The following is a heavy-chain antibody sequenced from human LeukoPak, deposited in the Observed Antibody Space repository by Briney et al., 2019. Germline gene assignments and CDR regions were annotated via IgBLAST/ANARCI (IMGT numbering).Heavy chain of an antibody. Sequence: PSETLSLTCTVSGGSISSYYWSWIRQLPGKGLEWIGYIYYSGSTNYNPSLKSRVTISVDTSKNQFSLKLSSVTAADTAVYYCARERRRDGYNPQFDYWGQGTLVTVSS. CDR1: GGSISSYY. V-gene: IGHV4-59*01. D-gene: IGHD5-24*01. CDR2: IYYSGST. J-gene: IGHJ4*02. CDR3: ARERRRDGYNPQFDY.